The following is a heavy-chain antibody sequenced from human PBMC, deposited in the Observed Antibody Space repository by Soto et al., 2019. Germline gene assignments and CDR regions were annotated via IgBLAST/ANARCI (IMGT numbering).Heavy chain of an antibody. D-gene: IGHD5-18*01. V-gene: IGHV1-69*10. CDR2: IIPKLGKT. CDR3: ATVGYSYGFKWFDP. Sequence: SVKVSCKASGGTFSSYTISWVRQAPGKGLEWMGGIIPKLGKTNYAQKFQGRVTITEDTSTATAYMELSSLRSEDTAVYYCATVGYSYGFKWFDPWGQGTLVTVSS. J-gene: IGHJ5*02. CDR1: GGTFSSYT.